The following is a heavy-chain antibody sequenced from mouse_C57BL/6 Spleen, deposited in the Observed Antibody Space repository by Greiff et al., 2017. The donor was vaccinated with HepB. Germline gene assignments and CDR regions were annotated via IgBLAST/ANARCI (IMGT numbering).Heavy chain of an antibody. D-gene: IGHD1-1*01. CDR3: ARSAYITTVVDWYFDV. CDR1: GFNIKDYY. J-gene: IGHJ1*03. CDR2: IGPEDGET. Sequence: VQLKESGAELVKPGASVKLSCTASGFNIKDYYMHWVKQRTEQGLEWIGRIGPEDGETKYAPKFQGKATITADTSSNTAYLQLSSLTSEDTAVYYCARSAYITTVVDWYFDVWGTGTTVTVSS. V-gene: IGHV14-2*01.